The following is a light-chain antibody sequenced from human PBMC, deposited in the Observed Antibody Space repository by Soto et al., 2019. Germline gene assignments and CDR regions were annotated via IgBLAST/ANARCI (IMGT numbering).Light chain of an antibody. V-gene: IGLV1-44*01. CDR3: AAWHDSRNAWV. CDR2: DND. J-gene: IGLJ3*02. CDR1: NSQIGSNT. Sequence: QSVLTQPPSLSGTPGQRVTISCSGSNSQIGSNTVSWYQQLPGKAPKLLIYDNDRRPSGVPDRFSGSKSGTSGSLAISDLHSEDEAEYFCAAWHDSRNAWVFGGGTKLTVL.